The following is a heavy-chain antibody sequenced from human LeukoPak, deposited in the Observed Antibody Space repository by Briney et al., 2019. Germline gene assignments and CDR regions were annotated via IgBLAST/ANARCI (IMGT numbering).Heavy chain of an antibody. D-gene: IGHD2-15*01. V-gene: IGHV3-23*01. CDR2: VGPSGART. CDR3: AKDDAYSQYDD. J-gene: IGHJ4*02. Sequence: GGTLRLSCAASGFTFSHHGMNWVRQAPGKGLEWVSGVGPSGARTYYADSVKGRFTVSRDNSKNMVFLQMNSLRAEDTAIYYCAKDDAYSQYDDWGQGTLVTVSS. CDR1: GFTFSHHG.